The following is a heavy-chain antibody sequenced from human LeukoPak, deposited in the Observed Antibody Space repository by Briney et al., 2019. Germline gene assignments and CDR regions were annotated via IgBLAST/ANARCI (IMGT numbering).Heavy chain of an antibody. J-gene: IGHJ4*02. CDR2: IKQDGGEK. CDR1: GFTVSSYY. Sequence: PGGSLRLSCAASGFTVSSYYMSWVRQAPGKGLEWVANIKQDGGEKYYVESVKGRFTISRDNVKNSLYLQMNSLRVEDTAVYYCARARGGYDLDYWGQGTLVTVSS. V-gene: IGHV3-7*01. D-gene: IGHD5-12*01. CDR3: ARARGGYDLDY.